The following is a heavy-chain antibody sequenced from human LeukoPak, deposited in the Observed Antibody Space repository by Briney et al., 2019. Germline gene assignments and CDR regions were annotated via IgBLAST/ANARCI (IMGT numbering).Heavy chain of an antibody. CDR3: ARLYYDFWSGYPGYFDY. CDR2: IYYSAST. CDR1: GGSISSSSYY. V-gene: IGHV4-39*07. D-gene: IGHD3-3*01. J-gene: IGHJ4*02. Sequence: SETLSLTCTVSGGSISSSSYYWVWIPQPPGQGLEWIGSIYYSASTYYNPSLKSRVTISVDTSKNQFSLKLSSVTAADTAVYYCARLYYDFWSGYPGYFDYWGQGTLVTVSS.